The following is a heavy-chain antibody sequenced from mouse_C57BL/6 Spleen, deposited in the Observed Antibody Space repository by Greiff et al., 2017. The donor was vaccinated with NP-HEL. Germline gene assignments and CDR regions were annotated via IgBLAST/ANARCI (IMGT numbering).Heavy chain of an antibody. D-gene: IGHD2-14*01. CDR1: GYTFPRSW. Sequence: VQLQQPGTELVKPGASVKLSCKASGYTFPRSWMPWVKQRPGNGLEWIGNINPSNGGTHYNEKFTSKATLTVDKSSSTAYMQLSSLTSEDSAVYYCARAVYYKYEAWFAYWGQGTLVTVSA. CDR3: ARAVYYKYEAWFAY. J-gene: IGHJ3*01. CDR2: INPSNGGT. V-gene: IGHV1-53*01.